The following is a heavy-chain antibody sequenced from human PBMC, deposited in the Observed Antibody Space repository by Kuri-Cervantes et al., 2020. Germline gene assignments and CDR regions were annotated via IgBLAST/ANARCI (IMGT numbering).Heavy chain of an antibody. D-gene: IGHD6-13*01. CDR3: ARLSIAAAGTQWGNWFDP. CDR2: ISAYNGNT. J-gene: IGHJ5*02. V-gene: IGHV1-18*04. Sequence: ASVKVSCKASGYTFTGYYMHWVRQAPGQGLEWMGWISAYNGNTNYAQKLQGRVTMTTDTSTSTAYMELRSLRSDDTAVYYCARLSIAAAGTQWGNWFDPWGQGTLVTVSS. CDR1: GYTFTGYY.